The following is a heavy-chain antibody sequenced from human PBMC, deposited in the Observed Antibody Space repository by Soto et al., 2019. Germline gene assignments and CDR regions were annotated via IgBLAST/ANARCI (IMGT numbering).Heavy chain of an antibody. Sequence: PGWSLRLSCAASGFTFSDYYMSLIRQAPGKGLEWVSSITSSGSTTYYTDSVKDRFTISRDNAKNSLYLQMNSLRAEDTAVYYCARERYSYGQYYFEYWGKGTLVTVSS. V-gene: IGHV3-11*01. D-gene: IGHD5-18*01. J-gene: IGHJ4*02. CDR3: ARERYSYGQYYFEY. CDR2: ITSSGSTT. CDR1: GFTFSDYY.